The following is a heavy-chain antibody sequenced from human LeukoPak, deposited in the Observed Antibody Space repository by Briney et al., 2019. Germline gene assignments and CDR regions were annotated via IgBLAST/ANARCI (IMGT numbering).Heavy chain of an antibody. CDR1: GGSISSSSYY. Sequence: SETLSLTCTVSGGSISSSSYYWGWIRQPPGKGLEWIGSIYYSGSTYYNPSLKSRVTISVDTSKSQFSLKLSSVTAADTAVYYCAISPYDSSGYYYPLFDYWGQGTLVTVSS. D-gene: IGHD3-22*01. CDR2: IYYSGST. V-gene: IGHV4-39*01. J-gene: IGHJ4*02. CDR3: AISPYDSSGYYYPLFDY.